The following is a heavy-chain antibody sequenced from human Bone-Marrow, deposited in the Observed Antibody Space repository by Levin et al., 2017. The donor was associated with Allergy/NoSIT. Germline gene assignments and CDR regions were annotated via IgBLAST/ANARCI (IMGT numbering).Heavy chain of an antibody. CDR2: IWYDGSDK. Sequence: GGSLRLSCAASGFSFSDFGMHWVRQAPGEGLEWVALIWYDGSDKYYADSVKGRFTISRDNSKNTLYLQMNSLRAEDTAVYYCAKSPGIAATGHSYYYAMDVWGPGTTVTVSS. CDR1: GFSFSDFG. D-gene: IGHD6-13*01. J-gene: IGHJ6*02. CDR3: AKSPGIAATGHSYYYAMDV. V-gene: IGHV3-33*06.